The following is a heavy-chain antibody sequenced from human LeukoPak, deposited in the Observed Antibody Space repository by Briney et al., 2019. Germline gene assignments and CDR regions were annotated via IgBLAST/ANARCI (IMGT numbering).Heavy chain of an antibody. CDR1: GYSVSTDYY. J-gene: IGHJ6*02. D-gene: IGHD5-24*01. Sequence: SETLSLTCTVSGYSVSTDYYWGWIRQPPGKGLEWIGSIYYSGSTYYNPSLKSRVTISVDTSKNQFSLKLSSVTAADTAVYYCASMGKGDGYSPRLYYYYGMDVWGQGTTVTVSS. CDR2: IYYSGST. CDR3: ASMGKGDGYSPRLYYYYGMDV. V-gene: IGHV4-38-2*02.